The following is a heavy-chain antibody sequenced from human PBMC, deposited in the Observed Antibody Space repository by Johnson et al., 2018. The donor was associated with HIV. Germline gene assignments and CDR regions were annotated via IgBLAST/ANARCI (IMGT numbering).Heavy chain of an antibody. CDR2: IQYDGKNK. CDR1: GFTFSSYA. CDR3: TKDHDYGDAFDL. D-gene: IGHD4-17*01. J-gene: IGHJ3*01. Sequence: QMQLVEYGGGVVQPGRSLRLSCAASGFTFSSYAMSWVRQSPGRWLEEVAFIQYDGKNKYYADSVKGRFTISRDNSKNTLFLQMSSLRTEDTAVYYCTKDHDYGDAFDLWGQGSMVTVSS. V-gene: IGHV3-30*02.